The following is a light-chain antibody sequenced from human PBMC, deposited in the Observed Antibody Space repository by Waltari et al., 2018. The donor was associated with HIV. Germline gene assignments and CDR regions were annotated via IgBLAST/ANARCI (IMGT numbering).Light chain of an antibody. V-gene: IGKV3-15*01. CDR3: QHYNNWPPWT. CDR1: QSVNSN. CDR2: GAS. Sequence: EIVMTQSPATLSASPGERANLSCRASQSVNSNLAWYQQKPGQAPRLLIYGASTRATGIPARFSGSGSGTEFTLTISSLQSEDFAVYYCQHYNNWPPWTFGQGTQLEIK. J-gene: IGKJ2*02.